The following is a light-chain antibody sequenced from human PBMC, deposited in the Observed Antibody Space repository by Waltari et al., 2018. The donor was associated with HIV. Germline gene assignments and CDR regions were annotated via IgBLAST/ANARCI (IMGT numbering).Light chain of an antibody. CDR1: TSNVGNNY. V-gene: IGLV1-47*01. Sequence: QSVPAQPRSVSGTPGQTVNISCSGSTSNVGNNYVYWYQQVTGVAPKLLIYRNNQRPSGVPDRFSGSKSGTSASLAISGLRTEDEAEYYCAVWDDRLSGRLFGGGTKVTVL. J-gene: IGLJ2*01. CDR2: RNN. CDR3: AVWDDRLSGRL.